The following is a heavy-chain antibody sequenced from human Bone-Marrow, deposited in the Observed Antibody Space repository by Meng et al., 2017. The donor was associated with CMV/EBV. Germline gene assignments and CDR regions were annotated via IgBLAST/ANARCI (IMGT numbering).Heavy chain of an antibody. CDR2: IKSKTVCGTT. CDR1: GFTFSNDW. D-gene: IGHD3-3*01. V-gene: IGHV3-15*01. J-gene: IGHJ6*02. CDR3: TTDFGYGMDV. Sequence: LTCVASGFTFSNDWMSWVCQAPGKGLEWVGRIKSKTVCGTTDYAAPVKGRFTISKDDTKNTLYLQMNSLKTDDTAVYYCTTDFGYGMDVWGQGTTVTVYS.